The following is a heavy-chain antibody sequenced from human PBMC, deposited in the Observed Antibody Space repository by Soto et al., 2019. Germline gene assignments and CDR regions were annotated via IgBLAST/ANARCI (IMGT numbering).Heavy chain of an antibody. D-gene: IGHD3-16*01. V-gene: IGHV3-9*01. CDR1: GFNFDDFA. CDR3: ARVKKRMAYRDDSMDV. Sequence: EVVLVESGGGLVQPGGSLRLSCVASGFNFDDFAMHWVRQAPGKGLQWVSGIRWNGETPDYGDSVKGRFIISRDNARNSLYLQMNSLRPEDTAVYFCARVKKRMAYRDDSMDVWGKGTRVPVS. J-gene: IGHJ6*03. CDR2: IRWNGETP.